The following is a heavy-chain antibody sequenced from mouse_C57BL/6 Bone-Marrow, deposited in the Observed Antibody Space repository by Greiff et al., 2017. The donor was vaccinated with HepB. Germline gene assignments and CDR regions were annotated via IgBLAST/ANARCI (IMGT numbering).Heavy chain of an antibody. V-gene: IGHV1-81*01. CDR1: GYTFTSYG. CDR2: IYPRSGNT. J-gene: IGHJ4*01. Sequence: QVQLQQSGAEQARPGASVKLSCKASGYTFTSYGISWVKQRTGQGLEWIGEIYPRSGNTYYNEKFKGKATLTADKSSSTAYMELRSLTSEDSAVYFCARSSTTVVAPYAMDYWGQGTSVTVSS. D-gene: IGHD1-1*01. CDR3: ARSSTTVVAPYAMDY.